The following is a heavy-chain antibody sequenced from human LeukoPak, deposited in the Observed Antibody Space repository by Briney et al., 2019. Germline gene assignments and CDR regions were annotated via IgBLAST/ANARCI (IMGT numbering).Heavy chain of an antibody. Sequence: SETLSLTCTVSGGSISSYYWSWIRQPPGKGLEWIGYIYHSGSTYYNLSLKSRVTISVDRSKNQFSQKLSSVTAADTAVYYCARSISGIAAAGTGVWFDPWGQGTLVTVSS. CDR2: IYHSGST. V-gene: IGHV4-59*12. CDR3: ARSISGIAAAGTGVWFDP. J-gene: IGHJ5*02. CDR1: GGSISSYY. D-gene: IGHD6-13*01.